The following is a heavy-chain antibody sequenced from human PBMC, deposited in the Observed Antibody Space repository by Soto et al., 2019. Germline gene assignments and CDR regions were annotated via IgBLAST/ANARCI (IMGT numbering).Heavy chain of an antibody. CDR1: EFTFSNYA. D-gene: IGHD4-17*01. Sequence: QVQLVESGGGAVQPGGSRRLSCAASEFTFSNYAMHWVRQAPGKGLQWLAVISYDGNNKYYADSVEGRFTISRDHSKNTLYLQMNSLRLEDTAVYYCARGPSYSDSYFDHWGQGTLVTVSS. V-gene: IGHV3-30*03. CDR3: ARGPSYSDSYFDH. CDR2: ISYDGNNK. J-gene: IGHJ4*02.